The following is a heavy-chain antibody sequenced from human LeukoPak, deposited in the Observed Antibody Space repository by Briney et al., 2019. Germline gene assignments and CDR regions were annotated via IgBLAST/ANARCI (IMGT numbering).Heavy chain of an antibody. CDR3: ARDVPSITIFGVVLDYYYYYMDV. CDR1: GFAFSRHT. V-gene: IGHV3-7*01. J-gene: IGHJ6*03. Sequence: PGGSLRLSCTASGFAFSRHTMNWVRQAPGKGLEWVANIKQDGSEKYYVDSVKGRFTISRDNAKNSLYLQMNSLRAEDTAVYYCARDVPSITIFGVVLDYYYYYMDVWGKGATVTVSS. D-gene: IGHD3-3*01. CDR2: IKQDGSEK.